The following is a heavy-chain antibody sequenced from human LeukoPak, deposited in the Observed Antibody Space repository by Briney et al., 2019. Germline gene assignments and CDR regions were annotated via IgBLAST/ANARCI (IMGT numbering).Heavy chain of an antibody. CDR2: ISSSGSTI. CDR3: ARGATGLGNFDY. Sequence: GGSLRLSCAASGFTFSSYEMNWVRQAPGKGLEWVSYISSSGSTIYYADSVKGRFTISRDSAQSSLYLQMSSLRAEDTAVYYCARGATGLGNFDYWGQGTLVTVSS. J-gene: IGHJ4*02. V-gene: IGHV3-48*03. D-gene: IGHD6-19*01. CDR1: GFTFSSYE.